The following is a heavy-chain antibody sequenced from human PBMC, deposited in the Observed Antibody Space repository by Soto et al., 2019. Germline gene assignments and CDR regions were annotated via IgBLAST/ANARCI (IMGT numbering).Heavy chain of an antibody. CDR3: AKPRQITSLLLYYFDY. CDR2: ISYDGSNK. CDR1: GFTFSSYG. V-gene: IGHV3-30*18. D-gene: IGHD2-15*01. Sequence: QVQLVESGGGVVQPGRSLRLCCAASGFTFSSYGMHWVRQAPGKGLEWVAVISYDGSNKYYADSVKGRFTISKDNSKNTLYLQMNSLRAEDTAVYYCAKPRQITSLLLYYFDYWGQGTLVTVSS. J-gene: IGHJ4*02.